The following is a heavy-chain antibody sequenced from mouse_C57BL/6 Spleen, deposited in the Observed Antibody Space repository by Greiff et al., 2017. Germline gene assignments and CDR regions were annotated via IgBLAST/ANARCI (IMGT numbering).Heavy chain of an antibody. CDR3: ARVYSWYFDV. D-gene: IGHD2-1*01. V-gene: IGHV1-59*01. CDR1: GYTFTSYW. J-gene: IGHJ1*03. CDR2: IDPSDSYT. Sequence: QVQLQQPGAELVRPGTSVKLSCKASGYTFTSYWMHWVKQRPGQGLEWIGVIDPSDSYTNYNQKFKGKATLTVDTSSSTAYMQLSSLTSEDSAVYYGARVYSWYFDVWGTGTTVTVSS.